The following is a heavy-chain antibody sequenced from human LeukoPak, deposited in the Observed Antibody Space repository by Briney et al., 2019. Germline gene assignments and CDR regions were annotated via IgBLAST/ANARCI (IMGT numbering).Heavy chain of an antibody. Sequence: PSETLSLTCTVSGGSISSYYWSWIRQPPGKGLEWIGYIYYSGSTNYNPSLKSRVTISVDTSKNQFSLKLSSVTAADTAVYYCARDLYYDSSGRALDYWGQGTLVTVSS. J-gene: IGHJ4*02. CDR1: GGSISSYY. CDR2: IYYSGST. CDR3: ARDLYYDSSGRALDY. D-gene: IGHD3-22*01. V-gene: IGHV4-59*01.